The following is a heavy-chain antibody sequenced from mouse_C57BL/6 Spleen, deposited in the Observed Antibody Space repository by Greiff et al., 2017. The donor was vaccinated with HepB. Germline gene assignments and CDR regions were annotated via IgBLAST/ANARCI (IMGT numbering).Heavy chain of an antibody. CDR1: GYSITSDY. V-gene: IGHV3-8*01. Sequence: EVKLQESGPGLAKPSQTLSLTCSVPGYSITSDYWNWIRKFPGNKLEYMGYISYSGSTYYNPSLKSRISITRDTSKNQYYLQLNSVTTEDTATYYCARSHYYGSSFDWYFDVWGTGTTVTVSS. CDR3: ARSHYYGSSFDWYFDV. J-gene: IGHJ1*03. CDR2: ISYSGST. D-gene: IGHD1-1*01.